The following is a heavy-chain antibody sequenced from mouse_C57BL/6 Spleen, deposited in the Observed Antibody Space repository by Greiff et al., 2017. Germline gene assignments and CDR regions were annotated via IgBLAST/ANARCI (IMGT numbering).Heavy chain of an antibody. Sequence: QVQLQQSGAELMKPGASVKLSCKATGYTFTGYWIEWVKQRPGHGLEWIGEILPGSGSTNYNEKFKGKATFTAVTSSNTAYMQLSSLTTEDSAIYYCARYYGSSLWYFDVWGTGTTVTVSS. V-gene: IGHV1-9*01. D-gene: IGHD1-1*01. J-gene: IGHJ1*03. CDR2: ILPGSGST. CDR3: ARYYGSSLWYFDV. CDR1: GYTFTGYW.